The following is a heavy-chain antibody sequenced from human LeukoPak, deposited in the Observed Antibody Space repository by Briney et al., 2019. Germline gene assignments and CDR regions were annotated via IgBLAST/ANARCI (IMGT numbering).Heavy chain of an antibody. CDR3: ARNGGNSIGYYYYGMDV. CDR2: IYYSGST. Sequence: SETLSLTCTVSGGSISSYYWSWIRQPPGKGLEWIGYIYYSGSTNYNPFLKSRVTISVDTSKNQFSLKLSSVTAADTAVYYCARNGGNSIGYYYYGMDVWGQGTTVTVSS. J-gene: IGHJ6*02. CDR1: GGSISSYY. D-gene: IGHD4-23*01. V-gene: IGHV4-59*08.